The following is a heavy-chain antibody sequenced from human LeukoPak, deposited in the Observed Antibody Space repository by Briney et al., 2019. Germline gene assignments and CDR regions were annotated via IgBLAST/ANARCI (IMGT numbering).Heavy chain of an antibody. CDR2: IYYSGST. D-gene: IGHD3-22*01. V-gene: IGHV4-31*03. CDR3: ARVNSSGPALDY. Sequence: SETLSLTCTVYGGSISSGGYYWRWIRQHPGKGLEWIGYIYYSGSTYYNPSLKSRVTISVDTSKNQFSLKLSSVTAADTAVYYCARVNSSGPALDYWGQGTLVTVSS. J-gene: IGHJ4*02. CDR1: GGSISSGGYY.